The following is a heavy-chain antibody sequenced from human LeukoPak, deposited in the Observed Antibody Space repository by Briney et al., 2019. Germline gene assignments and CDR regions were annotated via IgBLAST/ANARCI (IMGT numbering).Heavy chain of an antibody. D-gene: IGHD3-22*01. J-gene: IGHJ3*02. CDR1: GGSISRYY. CDR2: IYYSGSN. CDR3: ARRGGLYYDGSGYYAHDVFDI. Sequence: SETLSLTCTVSGGSISRYYWSWLRQPRGKGREGIGYIYYSGSNNYNPSLKSRVTISVDTSKNQFSLKLSSVTAADTAVYYCARRGGLYYDGSGYYAHDVFDIWGQGTMVTVSS. V-gene: IGHV4-59*08.